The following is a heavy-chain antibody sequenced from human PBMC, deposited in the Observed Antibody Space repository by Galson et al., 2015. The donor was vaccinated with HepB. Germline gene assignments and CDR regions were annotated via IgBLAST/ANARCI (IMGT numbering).Heavy chain of an antibody. Sequence: SVKVSCKASGYTFTGYYMHWVRQAPGQGLEWMGWINPNSGGTNYAQKFQGWVTMTRDTSISTAYMELSRLRSDDTAVYYCARGMYYYDSSGPGAFDIWGQGTMVTVSS. CDR1: GYTFTGYY. D-gene: IGHD3-22*01. V-gene: IGHV1-2*04. CDR3: ARGMYYYDSSGPGAFDI. CDR2: INPNSGGT. J-gene: IGHJ3*02.